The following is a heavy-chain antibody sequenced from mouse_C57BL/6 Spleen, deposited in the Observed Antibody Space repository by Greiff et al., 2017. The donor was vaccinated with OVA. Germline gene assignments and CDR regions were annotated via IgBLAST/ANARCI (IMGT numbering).Heavy chain of an antibody. D-gene: IGHD1-1*01. J-gene: IGHJ1*03. V-gene: IGHV1-66*01. CDR3: ARRGVYGSSRYGYFDV. Sequence: QVQLKESGPELVKPGASVKISCKASGYSFTSYYIHWVKQRPVQGLEWIGWIYPGGGNTKYNEKFKGKATLTADTSSSTAYMQLSSLTSEDSAVYYCARRGVYGSSRYGYFDVWGTGTTVTVSS. CDR1: GYSFTSYY. CDR2: IYPGGGNT.